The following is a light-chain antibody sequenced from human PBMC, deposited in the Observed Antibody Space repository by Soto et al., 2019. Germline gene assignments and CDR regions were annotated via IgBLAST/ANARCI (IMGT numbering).Light chain of an antibody. CDR2: DST. Sequence: QSVLTQPPSVSAAPGQKVTISCSGSGSNVGTYSVSWYQHLPGTAPKLLIYDSTTRPSGIPDRFSGSKSGTSATLGITGLQTGDEAAYYCGVWDRSLTTYVFGPGTKLTVL. V-gene: IGLV1-51*01. CDR1: GSNVGTYS. J-gene: IGLJ1*01. CDR3: GVWDRSLTTYV.